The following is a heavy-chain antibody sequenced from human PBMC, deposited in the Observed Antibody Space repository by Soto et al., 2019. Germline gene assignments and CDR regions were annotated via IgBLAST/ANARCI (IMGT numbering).Heavy chain of an antibody. CDR2: INPNSGGT. Sequence: GSVKVYCKASGYTFTGYYMHLVRQAPGQGLEWMGWINPNSGGTNYAQKFQGWVTMTRDTSISTAYMELSRLRSYDTALYYCATAIADDAFDIWGRGTLVTVSS. CDR3: ATAIADDAFDI. D-gene: IGHD2-2*01. CDR1: GYTFTGYY. J-gene: IGHJ3*02. V-gene: IGHV1-2*04.